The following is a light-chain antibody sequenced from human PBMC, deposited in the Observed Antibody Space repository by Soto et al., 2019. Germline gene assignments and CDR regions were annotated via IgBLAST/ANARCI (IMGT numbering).Light chain of an antibody. Sequence: QSVLTQPASVSGSPGQSITISCTGTSSDVGSYNLVSWYQQHPGKAPKLIICESSKRPSGVSNRFSGSKSGNTASLTISGLQAEDEADYYCCSYAGSSTLGVLGTGTEVTVL. CDR1: SSDVGSYNL. CDR2: ESS. J-gene: IGLJ1*01. CDR3: CSYAGSSTLGV. V-gene: IGLV2-23*01.